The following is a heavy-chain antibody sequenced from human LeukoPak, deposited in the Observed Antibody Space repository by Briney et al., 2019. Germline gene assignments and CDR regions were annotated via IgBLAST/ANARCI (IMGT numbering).Heavy chain of an antibody. CDR3: ARLSNYGGHSGDGY. CDR2: IFYSGTT. V-gene: IGHV4-39*01. D-gene: IGHD4-23*01. CDR1: GGATSSSNYY. Sequence: SETLSLTCTVSGGATSSSNYYWAWIRQPPGKGLEWTVSIFYSGTTHYNPSLKSRVTISIDTSKNQFSLKLSSVSAADTSVYYCARLSNYGGHSGDGYWGQGTLVTVSS. J-gene: IGHJ4*02.